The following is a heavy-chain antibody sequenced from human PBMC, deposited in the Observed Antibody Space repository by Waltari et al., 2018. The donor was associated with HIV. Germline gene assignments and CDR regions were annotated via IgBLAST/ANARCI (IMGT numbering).Heavy chain of an antibody. CDR3: VALRTVTGTIDK. J-gene: IGHJ4*02. Sequence: QLPLQESGPALGKPSETLSLTCTVPTGYITQHYYWDWVRQFPGTGLEWIGSIYSNGVSHYAPSLKSRVALSVDMSKNQFSLTLTAVTAADTSRYFCVALRTVTGTIDKWGQGTLVTVS. CDR1: TGYITQHYY. CDR2: IYSNGVS. D-gene: IGHD6-19*01. V-gene: IGHV4-39*01.